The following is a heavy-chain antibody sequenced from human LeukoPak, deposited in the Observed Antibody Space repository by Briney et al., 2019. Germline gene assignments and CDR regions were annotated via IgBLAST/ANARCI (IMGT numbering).Heavy chain of an antibody. D-gene: IGHD1-1*01. CDR1: GYTFINYG. CDR2: ISPYNGNT. V-gene: IGHV1-18*01. CDR3: ARGLYPDFLGGTTFDY. Sequence: ASVKVSCKASGYTFINYGISWVRQAPGQGLEWMGWISPYNGNTYFAQKLQGRVSMTTDTSTSTAYMELRSLRSDDTAVYYCARGLYPDFLGGTTFDYWGQGTLVTVSS. J-gene: IGHJ4*02.